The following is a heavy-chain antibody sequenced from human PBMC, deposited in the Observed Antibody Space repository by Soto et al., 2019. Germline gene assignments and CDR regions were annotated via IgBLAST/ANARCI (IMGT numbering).Heavy chain of an antibody. CDR1: GGSFSGYY. D-gene: IGHD4-17*01. V-gene: IGHV4-34*01. J-gene: IGHJ5*02. CDR3: ARRPRTVTTYPGPWFDP. Sequence: PSETLSLTCAVYGGSFSGYYWSWIRQPPGKGLEWIGEINHSGSTNYNPSLKSRVTISVDTSKNQFSLKLSSVTAADTAVYYCARRPRTVTTYPGPWFDPWGQGTLVTVSS. CDR2: INHSGST.